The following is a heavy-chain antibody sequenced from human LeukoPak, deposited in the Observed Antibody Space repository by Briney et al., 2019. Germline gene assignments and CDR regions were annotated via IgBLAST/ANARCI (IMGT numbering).Heavy chain of an antibody. CDR2: INHSGST. CDR3: ARGWYYFDY. Sequence: SETLSLTCAVYGGSFSGYYWSWIRQPPGKGLEWIGEINHSGSTNYNPSLKSRVTISVDTPKNQFSLKLSSVTAADTAVYYCARGWYYFDYWGQGTLVTVSS. CDR1: GGSFSGYY. V-gene: IGHV4-34*01. D-gene: IGHD2-8*02. J-gene: IGHJ4*02.